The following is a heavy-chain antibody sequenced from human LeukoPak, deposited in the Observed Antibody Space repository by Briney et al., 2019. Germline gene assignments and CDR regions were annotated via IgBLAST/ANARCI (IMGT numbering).Heavy chain of an antibody. D-gene: IGHD6-13*01. V-gene: IGHV3-66*01. CDR1: GFTVSSNY. CDR3: AKDQIAAAWGYFDY. J-gene: IGHJ4*02. Sequence: GGSLRLSCAASGFTVSSNYMSWVRQAPGKGLEWVSVIYSGGSTYYADSVKGRFTISRDNSKNTLYLQMNSLRAEDTAVYYCAKDQIAAAWGYFDYWGQGTLVTVSS. CDR2: IYSGGST.